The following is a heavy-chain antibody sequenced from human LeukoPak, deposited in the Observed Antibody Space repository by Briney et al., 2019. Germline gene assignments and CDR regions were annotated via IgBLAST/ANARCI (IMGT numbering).Heavy chain of an antibody. D-gene: IGHD3-22*01. CDR2: IYYSGST. Sequence: ESSETLSLTCTVSGGSISSSSYYWGWIRQPPGKGLEWIGSIYYSGSTYYNPSLKSRVTISVDTSKNQFSLKLSSVTAADTAVYYCARDSRIVVVIIKGNGAFDIWGQGTMVTVSS. CDR3: ARDSRIVVVIIKGNGAFDI. CDR1: GGSISSSSYY. J-gene: IGHJ3*02. V-gene: IGHV4-39*07.